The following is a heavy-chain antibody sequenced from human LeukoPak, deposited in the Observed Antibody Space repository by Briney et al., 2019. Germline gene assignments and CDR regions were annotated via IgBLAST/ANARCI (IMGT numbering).Heavy chain of an antibody. D-gene: IGHD3-10*01. CDR1: GGSISSYY. Sequence: SETLSLTCTVSGGSISSYYWSWIRQPPGKGLEWIGYIYYSGSTNYNPSLKSRVTISVDTSKNRFSLKLSSVTAADTAVYYCAREGYYYGSGSYPAADYWGQGTLVTVSS. CDR3: AREGYYYGSGSYPAADY. V-gene: IGHV4-59*01. J-gene: IGHJ4*02. CDR2: IYYSGST.